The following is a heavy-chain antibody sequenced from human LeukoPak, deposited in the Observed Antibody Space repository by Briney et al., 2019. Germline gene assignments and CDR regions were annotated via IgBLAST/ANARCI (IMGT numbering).Heavy chain of an antibody. D-gene: IGHD1-26*01. CDR3: ARSIVGALFDY. Sequence: ASVKVSCKASGYTFTSYGISWVRQAPGQGLEWMGWISAYNGNTNYAQKLQGRVTMTTDTSTSIAYMELRSLRPDDTAVYYCARSIVGALFDYWGQGTLVTVSS. J-gene: IGHJ4*02. CDR2: ISAYNGNT. V-gene: IGHV1-18*01. CDR1: GYTFTSYG.